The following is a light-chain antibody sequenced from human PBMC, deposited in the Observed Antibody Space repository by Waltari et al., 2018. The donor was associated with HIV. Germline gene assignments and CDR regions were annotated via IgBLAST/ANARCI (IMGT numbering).Light chain of an antibody. J-gene: IGLJ2*01. CDR3: SSYTTSRTVV. CDR2: DVT. CDR1: SSDVGGYNY. Sequence: QSALTQPASVSGSPGQSITISCTGTSSDVGGYNYVSWYQQHPGKAPKLMVYDVTNRPSWVSTRFSGAKSGNTAFLTISGLQAEDEADYYCSSYTTSRTVVFGGGTKLTVL. V-gene: IGLV2-14*03.